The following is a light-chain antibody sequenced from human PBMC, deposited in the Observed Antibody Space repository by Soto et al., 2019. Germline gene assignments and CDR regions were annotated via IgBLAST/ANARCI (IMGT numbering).Light chain of an antibody. CDR2: SNN. V-gene: IGLV1-44*01. CDR1: NSNIGSNT. J-gene: IGLJ2*01. CDR3: AAWDDSLNRRV. Sequence: QSVLTQPPSASGTPGQRVTISCSGSNSNIGSNTVNWYQQLPGTAPKLLIYSNNQRPSGVPDRFSGSKSGTSASLAISGLQSEDEADYYCAAWDDSLNRRVFGGGTKLTVL.